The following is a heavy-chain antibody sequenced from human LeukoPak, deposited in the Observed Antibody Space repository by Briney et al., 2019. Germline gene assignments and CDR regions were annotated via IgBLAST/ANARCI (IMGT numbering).Heavy chain of an antibody. CDR1: GFTFSSYW. V-gene: IGHV3-7*01. CDR3: ARDPYGDNWFDP. J-gene: IGHJ5*02. Sequence: QPGGSLRLSCAASGFTFSSYWMSWVRQAPGKGLERVANIKEDGSEKYYVDSVKGRFTIPRDNAKKSLYLQMNNLRAEDTVVYYCARDPYGDNWFDPWGQGTLVTVSS. CDR2: IKEDGSEK. D-gene: IGHD4-17*01.